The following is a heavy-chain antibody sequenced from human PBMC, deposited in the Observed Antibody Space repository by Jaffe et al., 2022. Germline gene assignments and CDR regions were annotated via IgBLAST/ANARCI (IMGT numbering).Heavy chain of an antibody. CDR3: AKGHSGYDDYYYYYMDV. Sequence: EVQLLESGGGLVQPGGSLRLSCAASGFTFSSYAMSWVRQAPGKGLEWVSAISGSGGSTYYADSVKGRFTISRDNSKNTLYLQMNSLRAEDTAVYYCAKGHSGYDDYYYYYMDVWGKGTTVTVSS. CDR2: ISGSGGST. D-gene: IGHD5-12*01. CDR1: GFTFSSYA. J-gene: IGHJ6*03. V-gene: IGHV3-23*01.